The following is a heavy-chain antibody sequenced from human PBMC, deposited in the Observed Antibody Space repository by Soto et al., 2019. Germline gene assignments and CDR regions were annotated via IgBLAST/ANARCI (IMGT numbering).Heavy chain of an antibody. D-gene: IGHD3-10*01. CDR2: IYYSGST. CDR1: GGSISSSSYY. V-gene: IGHV4-39*01. Sequence: QLQLQESGPGLVKPSETLSLTCTVSGGSISSSSYYWGWILQPPGKGLEWIGSIYYSGSTYYNPSHKSRVPISVDTYKNMFSLKLISVTAADTSVYYCARQERGSDVRCKGTTVTVPS. CDR3: ARQERGSDV. J-gene: IGHJ6*04.